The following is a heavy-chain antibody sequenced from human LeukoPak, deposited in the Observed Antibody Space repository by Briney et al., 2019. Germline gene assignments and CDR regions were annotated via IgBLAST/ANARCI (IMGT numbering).Heavy chain of an antibody. V-gene: IGHV3-21*06. J-gene: IGHJ6*02. D-gene: IGHD2/OR15-2a*01. CDR3: VRDVSRRIGMDV. CDR1: GFIFNSYT. CDR2: ISPGVSGYK. Sequence: PGGSLRLSCLASGFIFNSYTMNWVREAPGKGLEWVSTISPGVSGYKWYAESVKGRFTISRDNPENSLYLQMDSLRADDTAVYYCVRDVSRRIGMDVWGQGITVTVSS.